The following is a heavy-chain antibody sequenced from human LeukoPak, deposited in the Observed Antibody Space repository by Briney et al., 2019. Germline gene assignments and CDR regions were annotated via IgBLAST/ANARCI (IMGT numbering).Heavy chain of an antibody. V-gene: IGHV1-18*01. J-gene: IGHJ4*02. CDR1: GYTFTSYG. Sequence: ASVKVSCKASGYTFTSYGISWVRQAPGQGLEWMGWISAYNGNTNYAQKLQGRVTMTTDTSTSTAYMELRGLRSDDTAVYYCARADYGSGSYLYDYWGQGTLVTVSS. CDR2: ISAYNGNT. CDR3: ARADYGSGSYLYDY. D-gene: IGHD3-10*01.